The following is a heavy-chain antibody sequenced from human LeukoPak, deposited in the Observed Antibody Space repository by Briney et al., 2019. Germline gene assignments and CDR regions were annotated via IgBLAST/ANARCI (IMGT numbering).Heavy chain of an antibody. J-gene: IGHJ3*02. CDR1: GFTFSNAW. D-gene: IGHD5/OR15-5a*01. V-gene: IGHV3-15*01. CDR3: AREFRSTIPPAFDI. CDR2: IKSKTDGGTT. Sequence: GGSLRLSCAASGFTFSNAWMSWVRQAPGKGLEWVGRIKSKTDGGTTDYAAPVKGRFTISRDDSKNTLYLQMNSLRADDTAVYYCAREFRSTIPPAFDIWGQGTMVTVSS.